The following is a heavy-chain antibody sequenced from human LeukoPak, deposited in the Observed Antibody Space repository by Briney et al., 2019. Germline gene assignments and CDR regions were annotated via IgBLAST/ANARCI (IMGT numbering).Heavy chain of an antibody. V-gene: IGHV4-59*12. D-gene: IGHD4-17*01. Sequence: SETLSLTCTVSGGSISSYYWSWIRQPPGKGLEWIGYIYYSGSTNYNPSLKSRVTISVDTSKNQFSLKLSSVTAADTAVYYCARDTGKYYFDYWGQGTLVTVSS. CDR1: GGSISSYY. CDR2: IYYSGST. J-gene: IGHJ4*02. CDR3: ARDTGKYYFDY.